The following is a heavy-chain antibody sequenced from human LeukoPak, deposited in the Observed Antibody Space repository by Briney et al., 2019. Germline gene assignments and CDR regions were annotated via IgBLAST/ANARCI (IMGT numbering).Heavy chain of an antibody. D-gene: IGHD3-22*01. CDR1: GFTVSSNY. J-gene: IGHJ4*02. V-gene: IGHV3-66*01. CDR3: ASEYYDSSGYVD. CDR2: IYSGGST. Sequence: PGGSLRLSCAASGFTVSSNYMSWVRQAPGKGLEWVSVIYSGGSTYYADSVKGRFTISRDNSKNTLYLQMNSLRAEDTAVYYCASEYYDSSGYVDWGQGTLVTVSS.